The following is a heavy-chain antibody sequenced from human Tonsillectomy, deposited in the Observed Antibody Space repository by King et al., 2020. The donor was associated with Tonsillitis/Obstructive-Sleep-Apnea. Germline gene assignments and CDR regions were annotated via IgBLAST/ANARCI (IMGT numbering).Heavy chain of an antibody. Sequence: QLVQSGAEVKKPGASVKVSCKASGYTLAIHGISWVRQAPGQGLEWMGWITPYNGNTDYAQKLQGRVTMTTDTSTSTAYMELRSLRSDDTAVYYCASQGGWCCGMDVWGQGTPVTVSS. D-gene: IGHD6-19*01. V-gene: IGHV1-18*01. J-gene: IGHJ6*02. CDR1: GYTLAIHG. CDR3: ASQGGWCCGMDV. CDR2: ITPYNGNT.